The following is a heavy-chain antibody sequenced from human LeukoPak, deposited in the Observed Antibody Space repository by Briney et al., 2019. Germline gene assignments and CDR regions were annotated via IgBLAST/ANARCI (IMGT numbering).Heavy chain of an antibody. CDR2: IYSGGST. V-gene: IGHV3-53*01. Sequence: PGGSLRLSCAASGFTVTTSYMTWVRQAPGKGLEWVSVIYSGGSTYYADSVKGRFTISRDNSKNTLYLQMNSLRVEDTAVYYCVRGDNSSLAFDIWGRGTMVTVSS. J-gene: IGHJ3*02. CDR3: VRGDNSSLAFDI. D-gene: IGHD3-22*01. CDR1: GFTVTTSY.